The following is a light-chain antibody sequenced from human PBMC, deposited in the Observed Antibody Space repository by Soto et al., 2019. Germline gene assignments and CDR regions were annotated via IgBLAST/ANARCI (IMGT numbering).Light chain of an antibody. CDR3: QSYDSTLSARYV. V-gene: IGLV1-40*01. CDR1: SSNIGAGYD. CDR2: GNI. J-gene: IGLJ1*01. Sequence: VRTPPRSESGAPGQRVTISRTGSSSNIGAGYDVHWYQQRPGTAPKLLIFGNINRPSGVPDRFSGSKSGTSASLAITGLQAEDEGDYYCQSYDSTLSARYVFGTGTKVTVL.